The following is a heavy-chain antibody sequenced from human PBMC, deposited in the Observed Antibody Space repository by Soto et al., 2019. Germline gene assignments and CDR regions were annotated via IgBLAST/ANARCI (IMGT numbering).Heavy chain of an antibody. CDR1: GGSFSGYY. D-gene: IGHD3-10*01. CDR2: INHSGST. V-gene: IGHV4-34*01. Sequence: SETLSLTCAVYGGSFSGYYWSWIRQPPGKGLEWIGEINHSGSTNYNPSLKSRVTISVDTSKNQFSLKLSSVTAADTAVYYCARKGSYYGSGKVYYFDYWGQGTRVTVAS. J-gene: IGHJ4*02. CDR3: ARKGSYYGSGKVYYFDY.